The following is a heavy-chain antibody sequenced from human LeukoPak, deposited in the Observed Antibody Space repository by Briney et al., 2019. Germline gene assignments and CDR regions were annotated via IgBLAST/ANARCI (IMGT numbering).Heavy chain of an antibody. D-gene: IGHD5-18*01. CDR3: ARGTPVNGFGYTLSWFDP. J-gene: IGHJ5*02. V-gene: IGHV1-2*02. CDR1: GYTFSAYY. CDR2: VSPAGGGP. Sequence: EASVKVSCKASGYTFSAYYIHWVRQAPGQGLEWMGWVSPAGGGPNSAQKFQDRFTMTWDTSISTAYMELRGLTSDDTAVYSCARGTPVNGFGYTLSWFDPWGQGTLVTVSS.